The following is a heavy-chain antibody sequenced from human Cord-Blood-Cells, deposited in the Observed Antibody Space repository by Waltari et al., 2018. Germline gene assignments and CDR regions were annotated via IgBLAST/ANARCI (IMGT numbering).Heavy chain of an antibody. CDR3: ARRAGGDWFDP. CDR2: IIPIVGTA. D-gene: IGHD1-26*01. Sequence: QVQLVQSGAEVKKTGASVKVSCKASGGTVCRYAICWVRQAPGTGLGWMGGIIPIVGTANYEQKFQGRITITADESTSTAYMGLSSLRSEDTAVYYCARRAGGDWFDPWGQGTLVTVSS. J-gene: IGHJ5*02. CDR1: GGTVCRYA. V-gene: IGHV1-69*01.